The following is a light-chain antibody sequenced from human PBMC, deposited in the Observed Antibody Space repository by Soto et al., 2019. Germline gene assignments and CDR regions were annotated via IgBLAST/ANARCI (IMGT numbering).Light chain of an antibody. V-gene: IGKV3-11*01. CDR1: QSVSSY. Sequence: EIVLTQSPATLSLSPGERATLSCRASQSVSSYLAWYQQKPGQAPRLLIYDASNRATGIPARFSGSGSGTVFTLTISSLEPEDFAVYYCQQRSNFLFTFGPGTKVDIK. CDR2: DAS. CDR3: QQRSNFLFT. J-gene: IGKJ3*01.